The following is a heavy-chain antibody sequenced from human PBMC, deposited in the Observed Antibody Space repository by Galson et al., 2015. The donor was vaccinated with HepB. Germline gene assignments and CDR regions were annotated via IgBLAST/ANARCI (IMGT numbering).Heavy chain of an antibody. D-gene: IGHD3-10*01. CDR2: ISSSSSYI. CDR3: ARDGGGIEGVVSAFDI. Sequence: SLRLSCAASGFTFSSYSMNWVRQAPGKGLEWVSSISSSSSYIYYADSVKGRFTISRDNAKNSLYLQMNSLRAEDTAVYYCARDGGGIEGVVSAFDIWGQGTMVTVSS. V-gene: IGHV3-21*04. J-gene: IGHJ3*02. CDR1: GFTFSSYS.